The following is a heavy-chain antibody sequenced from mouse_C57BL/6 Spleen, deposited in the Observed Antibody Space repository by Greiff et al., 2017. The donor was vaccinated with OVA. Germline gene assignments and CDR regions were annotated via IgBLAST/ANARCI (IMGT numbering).Heavy chain of an antibody. D-gene: IGHD1-2*01. J-gene: IGHJ3*01. CDR2: IDPSDSYT. CDR1: GYTFTSYW. V-gene: IGHV1-59*01. Sequence: QVHVKQPGAELVRPGTSVKLSCKASGYTFTSYWMHWVKQRPGQGLEWIGVIDPSDSYTNYNQKFKGKATLTVDTSSSTAYMQLSSLTSEDSAVYYCARSLLRVSFAYWGQGTLVTVSA. CDR3: ARSLLRVSFAY.